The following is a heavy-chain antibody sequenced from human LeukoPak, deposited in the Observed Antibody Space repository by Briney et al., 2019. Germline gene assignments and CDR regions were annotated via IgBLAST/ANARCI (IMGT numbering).Heavy chain of an antibody. V-gene: IGHV4-4*09. Sequence: SETLSLTCTVSSGSISSFYWSWIRQPPGKGLEWIGNIYTTGDTSYNPSLSYNPSLKSRVTISVDTSKNQFSLKLSSVTAADTAVYYCARRSDNSGYYFFDYWGQGTLVTVSS. CDR1: SGSISSFY. J-gene: IGHJ4*02. D-gene: IGHD3-22*01. CDR2: IYTTGDTSYNPSL. CDR3: ARRSDNSGYYFFDY.